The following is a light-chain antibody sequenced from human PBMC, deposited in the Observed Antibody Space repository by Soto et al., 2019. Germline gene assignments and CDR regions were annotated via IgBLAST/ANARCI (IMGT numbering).Light chain of an antibody. CDR1: QALSTY. J-gene: IGKJ4*01. CDR3: QQHHHLPRT. CDR2: SAS. Sequence: DIVLTQSPSALSVSAGERATLSCRASQALSTYLAWYQQKPGQAPRLLIYSASTRPAGIPARFSASGSGTEFTLTISSPQSEDFAVYYCQQHHHLPRTFGGGTKVDIK. V-gene: IGKV3-15*01.